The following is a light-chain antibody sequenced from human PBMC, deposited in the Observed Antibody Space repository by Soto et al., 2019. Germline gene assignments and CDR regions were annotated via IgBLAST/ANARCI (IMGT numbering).Light chain of an antibody. CDR2: DAS. Sequence: DMVMTQSPESLAVSMGERATINCRSSQSVLCSSNNKNYLAWYQQKPGKAPKLLIYDASTLERGVPSRFSGTGSGTEFTLTISSLQPDDFATYYCQQYYRSSITFGQGTRLEIK. CDR3: QQYYRSSIT. J-gene: IGKJ5*01. V-gene: IGKV4-1*01. CDR1: QSVLCSSNNKNY.